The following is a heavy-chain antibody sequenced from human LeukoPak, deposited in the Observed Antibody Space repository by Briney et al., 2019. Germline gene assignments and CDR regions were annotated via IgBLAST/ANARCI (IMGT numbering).Heavy chain of an antibody. CDR3: VRYCSSTTCYTRAVDY. Sequence: SETLSLTSTVSGYSITSGYNWAWIRQPPGKVLEWIGSIYHSGSAYYNPSLKSRVTISVDTSKNQFSLKLSSVTAADTAVYYCVRYCSSTTCYTRAVDYWGQGTLVTVSS. D-gene: IGHD2-2*02. J-gene: IGHJ4*02. CDR2: IYHSGSA. CDR1: GYSITSGYN. V-gene: IGHV4-38-2*02.